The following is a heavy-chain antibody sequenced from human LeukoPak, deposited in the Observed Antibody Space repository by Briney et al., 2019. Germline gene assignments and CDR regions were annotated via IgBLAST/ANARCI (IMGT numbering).Heavy chain of an antibody. CDR3: ARAGDGYNDAFDI. D-gene: IGHD5-24*01. Sequence: GSLRLSCAASGFSFSTYSVDWVRQAPGKGLEWVSSISSSSSYIYYADSVKGRFTISRDNAKNSLYLQMNSLRAEDTAVYYCARAGDGYNDAFDIWGQGTMVTVSS. J-gene: IGHJ3*02. CDR1: GFSFSTYS. V-gene: IGHV3-21*01. CDR2: ISSSSSYI.